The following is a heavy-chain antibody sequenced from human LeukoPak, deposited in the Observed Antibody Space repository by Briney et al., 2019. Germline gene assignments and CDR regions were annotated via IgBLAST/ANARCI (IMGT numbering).Heavy chain of an antibody. CDR3: ATLDYDFWSGNPMDV. Sequence: GGSLRLSCAASGFTFSNYAMTWVRQAPGKGLEWVSISGRGGSTYYADSVKGRFTISRDNSKTTLYLQMNSLRAEDTAVYYCATLDYDFWSGNPMDVWGKGTTVTVSS. V-gene: IGHV3-23*01. CDR1: GFTFSNYA. CDR2: SGRGGST. J-gene: IGHJ6*03. D-gene: IGHD3-3*01.